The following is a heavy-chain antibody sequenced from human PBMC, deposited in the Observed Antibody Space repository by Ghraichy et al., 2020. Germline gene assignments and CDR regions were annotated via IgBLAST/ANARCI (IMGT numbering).Heavy chain of an antibody. V-gene: IGHV4-31*03. CDR2: IHYLGST. D-gene: IGHD6-19*01. Sequence: SETLSLTCTVSGGSTSSGEYYWGWIRQHPGKGLEWIGYIHYLGSTDYNPSLKSRLTISIDTSKNQFSLRLSSVTAADTAVYYCARGPGVLRYTSGWYSPFDYWGQGTLVTVSS. CDR3: ARGPGVLRYTSGWYSPFDY. CDR1: GGSTSSGEYY. J-gene: IGHJ4*02.